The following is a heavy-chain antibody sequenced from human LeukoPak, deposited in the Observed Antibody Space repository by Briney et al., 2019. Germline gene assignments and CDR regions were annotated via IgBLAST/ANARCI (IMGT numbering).Heavy chain of an antibody. V-gene: IGHV1-69*06. CDR2: IIPIFGTA. J-gene: IGHJ4*02. CDR1: GGTFSSYA. CDR3: ARGYSYGYYFDY. Sequence: SVKVSCKASGGTFSSYAISWVRQAPGQGLEWMGGIIPIFGTANYAQKFQGRVTITADKSTSTAYMELSSLRSEDTAVYYCARGYSYGYYFDYWGQGTLVTVSS. D-gene: IGHD5-18*01.